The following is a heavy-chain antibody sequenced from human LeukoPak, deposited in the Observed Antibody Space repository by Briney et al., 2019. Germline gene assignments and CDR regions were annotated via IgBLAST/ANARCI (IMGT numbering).Heavy chain of an antibody. Sequence: GGSLRLSCAASGFTFSSYAMCWVRQAPGKGLEWVSAISGSGGSTYYADSVKGRFTISRDNSKNTLYLQMNSLRAEDTAVYYCARTQGYCSGGSCSNPYDYWGQGTLVTVSS. CDR2: ISGSGGST. D-gene: IGHD2-15*01. CDR1: GFTFSSYA. J-gene: IGHJ4*02. V-gene: IGHV3-23*01. CDR3: ARTQGYCSGGSCSNPYDY.